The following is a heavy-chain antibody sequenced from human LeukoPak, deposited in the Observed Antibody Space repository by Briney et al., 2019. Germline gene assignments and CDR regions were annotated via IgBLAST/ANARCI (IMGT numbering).Heavy chain of an antibody. J-gene: IGHJ4*02. CDR3: ARDRSVLMVYAILYDY. Sequence: PGGSLRLSCAASGFTFSSYAMSWVRQAPGKGLEWVSAISGSGGSTYYADSVKGRFTISRDNSKNTLYLQMNSLRSDDTAVYYCARDRSVLMVYAILYDYWGQGTLVTVSS. CDR2: ISGSGGST. D-gene: IGHD2-8*01. CDR1: GFTFSSYA. V-gene: IGHV3-23*01.